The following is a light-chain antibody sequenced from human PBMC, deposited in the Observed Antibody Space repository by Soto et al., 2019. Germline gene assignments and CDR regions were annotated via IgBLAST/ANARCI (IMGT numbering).Light chain of an antibody. CDR2: GAS. Sequence: EIVMTQSPATLSVSPGERATLSCRASQSVSSNLAWYQQKPGQAPRLLIYGASTRATGIPARFSGSGSGTEFTLTIGSPQSEDFAVYYCQQYNKFPSLTFGGGTKVEIK. V-gene: IGKV3-15*01. J-gene: IGKJ4*01. CDR1: QSVSSN. CDR3: QQYNKFPSLT.